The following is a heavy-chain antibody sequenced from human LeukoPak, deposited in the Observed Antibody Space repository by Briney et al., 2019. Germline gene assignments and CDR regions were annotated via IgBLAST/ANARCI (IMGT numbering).Heavy chain of an antibody. D-gene: IGHD2-2*01. J-gene: IGHJ5*02. Sequence: SETLSLTCAVYGESFSGYYWSWIRQHPGKGLEWIGSIYHSGSTYYNPSLKSRVTISIDTSKNQFSLKLRSVTAADTAVYYCARHLPGYSNTWPGPWGQGTLVTVSS. V-gene: IGHV4-34*01. CDR3: ARHLPGYSNTWPGP. CDR1: GESFSGYY. CDR2: IYHSGST.